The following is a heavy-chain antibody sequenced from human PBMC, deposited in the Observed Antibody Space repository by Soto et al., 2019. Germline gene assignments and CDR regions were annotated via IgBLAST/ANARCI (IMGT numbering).Heavy chain of an antibody. CDR3: ARESNYDILSGYYLGRAFDI. CDR1: GYTFTSYG. J-gene: IGHJ3*02. Sequence: GASVKVSCKASGYTFTSYGISWVRQAPGQGLEWMGWISAYNGNTNYAQKLQGRVTMTTDTSTSTAYMELRSLRSDDTAVYYCARESNYDILSGYYLGRAFDIWGQGTMVTVSS. D-gene: IGHD3-9*01. V-gene: IGHV1-18*01. CDR2: ISAYNGNT.